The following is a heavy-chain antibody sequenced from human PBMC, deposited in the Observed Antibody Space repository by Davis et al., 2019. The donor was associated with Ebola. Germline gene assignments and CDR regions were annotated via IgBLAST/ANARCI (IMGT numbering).Heavy chain of an antibody. D-gene: IGHD4-17*01. CDR2: VKSDGSST. CDR1: GFTFSTYW. V-gene: IGHV3-74*03. CDR3: TRDYGDYINDF. Sequence: GESLKISCAASGFTFSTYWMNWVRQVPGKGLVWVSRVKSDGSSTTYADSVKGRLTISRDNAKNTVYLQMNSLRVEDTALYYCTRDYGDYINDFWGQGTLVSVSS. J-gene: IGHJ4*02.